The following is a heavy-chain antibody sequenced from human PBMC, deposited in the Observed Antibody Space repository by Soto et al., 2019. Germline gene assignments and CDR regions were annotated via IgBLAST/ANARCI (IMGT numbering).Heavy chain of an antibody. CDR2: INPSGGST. J-gene: IGHJ4*02. CDR1: GYTFTSYY. D-gene: IGHD5-12*01. CDR3: ATYSGYDRAIDY. Sequence: ASVKVSCKASGYTFTSYYMHWVRQAPGQGLEWMGIINPSGGSTSYAQKFQGRVTMTRDTSTSTVYMELSSLRSEDTAAYYCATYSGYDRAIDYWGQGTLVTVSS. V-gene: IGHV1-46*01.